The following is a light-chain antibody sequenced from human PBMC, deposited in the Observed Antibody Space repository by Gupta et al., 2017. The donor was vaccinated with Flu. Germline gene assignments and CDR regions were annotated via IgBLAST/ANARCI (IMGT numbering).Light chain of an antibody. CDR2: EVS. Sequence: QSALTQPASVSGSPGQSITISCTGTSSDVDGYNYVSWYHQHPGKAPKLMIYEVSNRPSGVSNRFSGSKSGNTASLTISGLQAEDEADYYCSSYTSSSNVVFGGGTKLTVL. V-gene: IGLV2-14*01. CDR1: SSDVDGYNY. CDR3: SSYTSSSNVV. J-gene: IGLJ2*01.